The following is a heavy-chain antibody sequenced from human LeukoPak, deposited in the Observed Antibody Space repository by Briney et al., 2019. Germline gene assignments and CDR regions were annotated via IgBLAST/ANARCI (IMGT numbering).Heavy chain of an antibody. D-gene: IGHD3-3*01. V-gene: IGHV4-59*01. CDR3: ARGDTIYRL. CDR2: IYYSGST. CDR1: GGSISSYY. Sequence: SETLSPTCTVSGGSISSYYWSWIRQPPGKGLEWIGYIYYSGSTNYNPSLKSRVTISVDTSKKQFSLKLTSVTAADTAVYYCARGDTIYRLWGQGTLVTVSS. J-gene: IGHJ4*02.